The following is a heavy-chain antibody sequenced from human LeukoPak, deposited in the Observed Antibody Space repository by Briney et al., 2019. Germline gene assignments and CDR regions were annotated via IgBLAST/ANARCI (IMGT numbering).Heavy chain of an antibody. D-gene: IGHD3-16*01. Sequence: PGGCLRLSSAPSGFSVSGYWMTWVRRAPGKGKEWVANIKEDGSEKYYVDSEKGRFNISRDNAKNSLYLQMNSLTAEDTALYYCARGAYYPDVWGKGTTVTASS. CDR3: ARGAYYPDV. CDR2: IKEDGSEK. J-gene: IGHJ6*04. CDR1: GFSVSGYW. V-gene: IGHV3-7*03.